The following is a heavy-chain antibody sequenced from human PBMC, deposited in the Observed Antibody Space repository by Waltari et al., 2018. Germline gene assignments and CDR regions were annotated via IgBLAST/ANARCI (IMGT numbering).Heavy chain of an antibody. Sequence: QLQLQESGPGLVKPSETLSLTCTVSGGSISSSSYYGGWVRQPPGKGLEWIGSIYYSGSTYYNPSLKSRVTISVDTSKNQFSLKLRSVTAADTAVYYCASFYIAARHFDYWGQGTLVTVSS. D-gene: IGHD6-6*01. J-gene: IGHJ4*02. CDR2: IYYSGST. CDR1: GGSISSSSYY. V-gene: IGHV4-39*01. CDR3: ASFYIAARHFDY.